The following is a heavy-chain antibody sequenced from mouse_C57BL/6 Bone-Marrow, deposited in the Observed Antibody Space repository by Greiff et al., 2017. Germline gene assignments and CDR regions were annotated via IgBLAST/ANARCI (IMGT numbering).Heavy chain of an antibody. CDR1: GYTFTSYG. D-gene: IGHD2-3*01. CDR2: IYPRSGNT. Sequence: QVQLKESGAELARPGASVKLSCKASGYTFTSYGISWVKQRTGQGLEWIGEIYPRSGNTYYNEKFKGKATLTADKSSSTAYMELRSLTSEDSAVYFCAREKNYDGFDYWGQGTTLTVSP. J-gene: IGHJ2*01. CDR3: AREKNYDGFDY. V-gene: IGHV1-81*01.